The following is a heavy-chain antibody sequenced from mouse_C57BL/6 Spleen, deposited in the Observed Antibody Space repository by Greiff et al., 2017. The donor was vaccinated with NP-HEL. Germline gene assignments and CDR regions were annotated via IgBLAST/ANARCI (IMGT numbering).Heavy chain of an antibody. Sequence: EVKLMESGGGLVQPGGSLSLSCAASGFTFTDYYMSWVRQPPGKALEWLGFIRNKANGYPTEYSASVKGRFTISRDNSQSILYLQMNALRAEDSATYYFARYDYDYDVFAYWGQGTLVTVSA. CDR3: ARYDYDYDVFAY. CDR2: IRNKANGYPT. V-gene: IGHV7-3*01. CDR1: GFTFTDYY. D-gene: IGHD2-4*01. J-gene: IGHJ3*01.